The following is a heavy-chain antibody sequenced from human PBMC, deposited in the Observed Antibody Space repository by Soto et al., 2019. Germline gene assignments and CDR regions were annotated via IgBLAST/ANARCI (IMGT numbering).Heavy chain of an antibody. CDR3: ATDSRNVGIGYFDS. CDR1: GFKVGSSY. V-gene: IGHV3-53*01. Sequence: EVKVIESGGDLIEPGGSLRLSCAASGFKVGSSYVTWVRQAPGEGLERVSVIVSGGSTHYADSVTGRFTVSRDVSNNTVYLHMSSLRAEDTAVYFCATDSRNVGIGYFDSWGLGTLVTVSS. D-gene: IGHD1-26*01. CDR2: IVSGGST. J-gene: IGHJ4*02.